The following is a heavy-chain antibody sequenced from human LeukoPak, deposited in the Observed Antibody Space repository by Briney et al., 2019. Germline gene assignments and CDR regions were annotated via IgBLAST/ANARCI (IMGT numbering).Heavy chain of an antibody. CDR1: GGSIGXYY. V-gene: IGHV4-59*01. J-gene: IGHJ4*02. D-gene: IGHD4-17*01. CDR2: XYYSGST. Sequence: XSGGSIGXYYWSWVRQPPGKGLEWIGYXYYSGSTNYNPSLTSRVTISVDTSKNQFSLKLSSVTAADTAVYYCARAGENDYGDYEVYFDYWGQGTLVTVSS. CDR3: ARAGENDYGDYEVYFDY.